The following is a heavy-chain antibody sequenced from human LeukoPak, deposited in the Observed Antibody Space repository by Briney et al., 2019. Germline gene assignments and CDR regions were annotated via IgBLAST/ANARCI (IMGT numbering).Heavy chain of an antibody. V-gene: IGHV3-9*01. Sequence: GGSLRLSCAASGFNFYDYAMHWVRHAPGKGLEWVSGISWNSGSIDYADSVKGRFTISRDNAKDSLYLQMNSLRAEDTAVYYCAELGITMIGGVWGKGTTVTISS. D-gene: IGHD3-10*02. CDR1: GFNFYDYA. CDR3: AELGITMIGGV. CDR2: ISWNSGSI. J-gene: IGHJ6*04.